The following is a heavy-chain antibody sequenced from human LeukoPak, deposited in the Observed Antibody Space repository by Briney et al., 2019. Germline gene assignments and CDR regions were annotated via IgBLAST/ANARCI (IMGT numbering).Heavy chain of an antibody. V-gene: IGHV1-69*04. J-gene: IGHJ6*02. CDR1: GGTFSRYA. D-gene: IGHD2-15*01. Sequence: ASVKVSCKTSGGTFSRYALSWVRQAPGQGLEWMGRIIPILGMANYAEKFQGRVTITADESTSTAYMELSSLRSEDTAVYYCARDRDCSGGSCYSFATRYGMDVWGQGTTVTVSS. CDR3: ARDRDCSGGSCYSFATRYGMDV. CDR2: IIPILGMA.